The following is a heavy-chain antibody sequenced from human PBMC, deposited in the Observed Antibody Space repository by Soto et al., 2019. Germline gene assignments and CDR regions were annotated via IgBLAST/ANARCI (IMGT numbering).Heavy chain of an antibody. CDR2: ISSSSSTI. CDR3: ARAGGSGYSYGLDAFDI. V-gene: IGHV3-48*02. D-gene: IGHD5-18*01. Sequence: GGSLRLSCAASGVTFSSYSMNWVRQAPGKGLEWVSYISSSSSTIYYADSAKGRFTISRDNAKNSLYLQMNSLRDEDTAVYYCARAGGSGYSYGLDAFDIWGQGTMVTVSS. CDR1: GVTFSSYS. J-gene: IGHJ3*02.